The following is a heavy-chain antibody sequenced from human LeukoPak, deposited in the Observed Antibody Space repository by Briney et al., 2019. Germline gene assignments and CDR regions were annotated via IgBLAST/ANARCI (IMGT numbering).Heavy chain of an antibody. Sequence: SETLSLTCTVSGGSISRYYWSWIRQPPGKGLEWIGYIYYSGSTNYNPSLKSRVTISVDTSKNQFSLKLSSVTAADTAVYYCARDLGADFWSGYMAFDIWGQGTMVTVSS. CDR2: IYYSGST. V-gene: IGHV4-59*01. J-gene: IGHJ3*02. CDR3: ARDLGADFWSGYMAFDI. CDR1: GGSISRYY. D-gene: IGHD3-3*01.